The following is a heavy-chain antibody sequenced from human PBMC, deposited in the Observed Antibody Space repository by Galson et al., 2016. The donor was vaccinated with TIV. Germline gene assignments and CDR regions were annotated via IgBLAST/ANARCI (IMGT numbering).Heavy chain of an antibody. CDR1: GFTFTTFG. CDR2: ISYDGRNR. Sequence: SLRLSCAASGFTFTTFGMHWVRQAPGTGLEWVAVISYDGRNRFYGASVRGRFTISRDNSKNTVYLQMNSLRPEDSAVYHCAKDFTGYNGLDVWGQGTTVTVSS. CDR3: AKDFTGYNGLDV. V-gene: IGHV3-30*18. J-gene: IGHJ6*02.